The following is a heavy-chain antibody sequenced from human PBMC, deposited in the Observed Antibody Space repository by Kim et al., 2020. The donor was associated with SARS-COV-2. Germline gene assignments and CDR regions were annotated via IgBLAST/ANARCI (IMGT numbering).Heavy chain of an antibody. CDR3: ARGRFEDRSSWYWKVMFGFDP. CDR1: GGSFSGYY. Sequence: SQTLSLTCAVYGGSFSGYYWSWIRQPPGKGLEWIGEINHSGSTNYNPSLKSRVTISVDTSKNQFSLKLSSVTAADTAVYYCARGRFEDRSSWYWKVMFGFDPWGQGTLVTVSS. V-gene: IGHV4-34*01. J-gene: IGHJ5*02. D-gene: IGHD6-13*01. CDR2: INHSGST.